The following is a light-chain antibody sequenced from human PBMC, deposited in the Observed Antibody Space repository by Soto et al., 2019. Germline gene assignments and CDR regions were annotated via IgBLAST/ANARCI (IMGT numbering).Light chain of an antibody. V-gene: IGKV3-20*01. CDR3: QHSGTSAWT. CDR2: GGS. J-gene: IGKJ1*01. CDR1: QSVRDRV. Sequence: EILLTQSPGTLSLSPGERATLSCRARQSVRDRVVAWFQHKRGQAPRLLVYGGSGRAPGIPDRFSGSGSGTDFTLTITRLAPEDFALYYGQHSGTSAWTCGQGTEA.